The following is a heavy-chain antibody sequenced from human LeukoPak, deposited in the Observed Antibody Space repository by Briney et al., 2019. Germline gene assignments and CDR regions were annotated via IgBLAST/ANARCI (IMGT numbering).Heavy chain of an antibody. CDR1: GFSVSDNY. J-gene: IGHJ4*02. CDR2: ICSGGGGGSI. Sequence: GGSLRLSCAASGFSVSDNYMNWVRQAPGKGLEWVSVICSGGGGGSIYYADSVKGRFTLSRDNSQNTVYLQMNSLRAEDTAVYYCARGAYDWGQGTLVTVSS. V-gene: IGHV3-53*01. D-gene: IGHD2-8*01. CDR3: ARGAYD.